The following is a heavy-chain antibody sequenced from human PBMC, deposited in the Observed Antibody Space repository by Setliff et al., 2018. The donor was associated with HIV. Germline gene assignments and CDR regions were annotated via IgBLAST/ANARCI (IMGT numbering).Heavy chain of an antibody. CDR2: IYASGGT. V-gene: IGHV4-61*02. CDR1: GGSISSDDYS. J-gene: IGHJ5*02. Sequence: SETLSLTCTVSGGSISSDDYSWNWIRQPAGKGLEWIGRIYASGGTNYNPSLKSRAAISVDSSKNQFSLKLTSVTAADTAVYYCARRIDNSGSFPDKNWFDTWGQGSLVTVSS. CDR3: ARRIDNSGSFPDKNWFDT. D-gene: IGHD3-10*01.